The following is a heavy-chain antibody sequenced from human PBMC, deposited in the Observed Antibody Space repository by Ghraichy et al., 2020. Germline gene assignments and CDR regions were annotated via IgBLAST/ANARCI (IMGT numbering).Heavy chain of an antibody. CDR2: INGGGDMT. J-gene: IGHJ4*02. D-gene: IGHD2-8*02. CDR3: ARWSAERGTGRFVDS. Sequence: LSLTCVASGFIFTNYAMSWVRQAPGKGLEWVSAINGGGDMTYYAASVKGRFTISRDNAKNTLYLQLNSLRVEDTAAYHCARWSAERGTGRFVDSWGQGTLVNVAS. CDR1: GFIFTNYA. V-gene: IGHV3-23*01.